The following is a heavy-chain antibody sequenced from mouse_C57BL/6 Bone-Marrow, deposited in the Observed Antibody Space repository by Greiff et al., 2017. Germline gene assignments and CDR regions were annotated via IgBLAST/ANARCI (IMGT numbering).Heavy chain of an antibody. D-gene: IGHD1-1*01. Sequence: QVQLQQSGAELARPGASVKLSCKASGYTFTSYGISWVKQRTGQGLEWIGEIYPRSGNTYYNEKFKGKATLTADKSSSTAYMELRSLTSEDSAVYFCARSGSSYGWFAYWGQGTLVTVSA. V-gene: IGHV1-81*01. J-gene: IGHJ3*01. CDR1: GYTFTSYG. CDR3: ARSGSSYGWFAY. CDR2: IYPRSGNT.